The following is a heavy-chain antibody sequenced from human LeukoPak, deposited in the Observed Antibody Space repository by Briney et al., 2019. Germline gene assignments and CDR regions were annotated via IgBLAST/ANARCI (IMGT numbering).Heavy chain of an antibody. D-gene: IGHD3-10*01. V-gene: IGHV3-30*18. CDR2: ISYDGSNK. CDR1: GFTFSSYA. Sequence: GGSLRLSCTASGFTFSSYAMNWVRQAPGKGLEWVAIISYDGSNKYYADSVKGRFTISRDNSKNTLYLQMNSLRAEDTAVYYCAKRFYYGSGTSPGFDYWGQGTLVTVSS. J-gene: IGHJ4*02. CDR3: AKRFYYGSGTSPGFDY.